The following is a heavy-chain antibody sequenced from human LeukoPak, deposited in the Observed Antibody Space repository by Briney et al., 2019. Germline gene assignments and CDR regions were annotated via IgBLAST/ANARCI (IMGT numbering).Heavy chain of an antibody. CDR2: IKQDGSEK. CDR3: ARDQVLGYCSSTSCSDYFDY. Sequence: GGSLRLSCAASGFTFSSYWMSWVRQAPGEGLEWVDNIKQDGSEKYYVDSVKGRFTISRDNAKNSLYLQMNSLRAEDTAVYYCARDQVLGYCSSTSCSDYFDYWGQGTLVTVSS. V-gene: IGHV3-7*01. CDR1: GFTFSSYW. D-gene: IGHD2-2*01. J-gene: IGHJ4*02.